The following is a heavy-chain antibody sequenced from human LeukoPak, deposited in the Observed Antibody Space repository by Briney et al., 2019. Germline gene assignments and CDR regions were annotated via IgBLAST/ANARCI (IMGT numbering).Heavy chain of an antibody. CDR1: GGSFSDYY. D-gene: IGHD6-6*01. V-gene: IGHV4-34*01. CDR3: ARRTQQLVPGATYAFDI. Sequence: SETLSLTCAVYGGSFSDYYWSWIRQPPGKGLEWIGEINHSGSTNYNPSLKSRVTISVDTSKNQFSLKLSSVTAADTAVYYCARRTQQLVPGATYAFDIWGQGTMVTVSS. J-gene: IGHJ3*02. CDR2: INHSGST.